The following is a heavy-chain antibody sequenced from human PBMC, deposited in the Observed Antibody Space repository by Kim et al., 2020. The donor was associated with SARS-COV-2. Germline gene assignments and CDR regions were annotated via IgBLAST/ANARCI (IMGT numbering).Heavy chain of an antibody. V-gene: IGHV1-69*06. CDR1: GGTFSSYA. Sequence: SVKVSCKASGGTFSSYAISWVRQAPGQGLEWMGGIIPIFGTANYAQKFQGRVTITADKSTSTAYMELSSLRSEDTAVYYCARDSGAVSRANYYYYGMDVWGQGTTVTVSS. CDR2: IIPIFGTA. D-gene: IGHD3-10*01. CDR3: ARDSGAVSRANYYYYGMDV. J-gene: IGHJ6*02.